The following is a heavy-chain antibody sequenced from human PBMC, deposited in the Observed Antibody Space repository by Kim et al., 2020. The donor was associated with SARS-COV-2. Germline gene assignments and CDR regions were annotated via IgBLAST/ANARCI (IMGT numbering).Heavy chain of an antibody. CDR1: EFNFSSFG. Sequence: GGSLRLSCAASEFNFSSFGMTWVRQAPGKGLEWISGISTGGDKTYHADSVKGRFTTSRDNSKSTLYLQMNSPRAEDTAVYYCSRARGAGLVDIWGQGTLVTVSS. CDR2: ISTGGDKT. CDR3: SRARGAGLVDI. D-gene: IGHD3-16*01. J-gene: IGHJ3*02. V-gene: IGHV3-23*01.